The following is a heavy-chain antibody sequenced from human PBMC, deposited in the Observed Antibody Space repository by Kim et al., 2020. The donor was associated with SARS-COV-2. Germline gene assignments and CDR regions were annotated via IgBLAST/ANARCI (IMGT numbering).Heavy chain of an antibody. V-gene: IGHV3-23*01. J-gene: IGHJ4*02. CDR3: AKDLSAGWSFIEY. CDR1: GFIISSYA. D-gene: IGHD6-19*01. Sequence: GGSLRLSCAASGFIISSYAMNWVRQAPGKGLEWVSDVTGGGGNTYYAESVKGRFTVSRDNSKNTLYLQMNSLRAEDTAVYYCAKDLSAGWSFIEYWGQGVLVTVSS. CDR2: VTGGGGNT.